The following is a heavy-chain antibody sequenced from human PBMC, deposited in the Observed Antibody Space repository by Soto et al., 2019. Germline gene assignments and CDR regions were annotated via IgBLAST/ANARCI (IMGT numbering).Heavy chain of an antibody. CDR3: SRGTTVTTFGMDV. D-gene: IGHD4-17*01. V-gene: IGHV1-69*01. J-gene: IGHJ6*02. CDR1: GGTFSSYA. Sequence: QVQLVQSGAEVKKPGASVTVSCKASGGTFSSYAISWVRQAPGQWLEWMGGIIPIVGTANYAQKFQGRVTITADDSTSKAYMAQSSLRSDDTAVYYCSRGTTVTTFGMDVWGQGTTVTVSS. CDR2: IIPIVGTA.